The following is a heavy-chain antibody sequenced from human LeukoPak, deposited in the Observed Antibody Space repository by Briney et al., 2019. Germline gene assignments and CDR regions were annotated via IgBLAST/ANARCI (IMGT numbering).Heavy chain of an antibody. CDR2: VKKDGSEK. J-gene: IGHJ4*02. D-gene: IGHD3-10*01. V-gene: IGHV3-7*01. CDR1: GFTFSTYW. Sequence: PGGSLRLSCAASGFTFSTYWMSWVRQAPGKGLEWVANVKKDGSEKYYVDSVKGRFTISRDNAKNSLFLQMNSLRAEDTAVYYCVGGPGYWGQGTLVTVSS. CDR3: VGGPGY.